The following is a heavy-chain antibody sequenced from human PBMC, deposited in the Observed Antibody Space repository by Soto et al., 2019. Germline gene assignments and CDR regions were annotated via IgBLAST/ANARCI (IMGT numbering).Heavy chain of an antibody. J-gene: IGHJ6*02. Sequence: SETLSLTCAVSGGSISSGGYSWSWIRQPPGKGLEWIGYIYHSGSTYYNPSLKSRVTISVDRSKNQFSLKLSSVTAADTAVYYCARAHYGDYGYGMDVWGQGTTITVSS. V-gene: IGHV4-30-2*01. D-gene: IGHD4-17*01. CDR2: IYHSGST. CDR1: GGSISSGGYS. CDR3: ARAHYGDYGYGMDV.